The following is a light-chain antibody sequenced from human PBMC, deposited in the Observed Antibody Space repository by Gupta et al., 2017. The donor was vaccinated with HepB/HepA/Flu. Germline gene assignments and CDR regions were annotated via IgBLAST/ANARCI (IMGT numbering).Light chain of an antibody. CDR3: NSYTSSSTLDYV. Sequence: QSALTQPASVSGSPGQSITISCTGTSNDVGAYTYVSWYQQHPGKAPKLMIYDVSNRPSGVSNRFSGSKSGNTASLTISGLQADDEADYYCNSYTSSSTLDYVLGTGTKVTVL. CDR2: DVS. J-gene: IGLJ1*01. CDR1: SNDVGAYTY. V-gene: IGLV2-14*03.